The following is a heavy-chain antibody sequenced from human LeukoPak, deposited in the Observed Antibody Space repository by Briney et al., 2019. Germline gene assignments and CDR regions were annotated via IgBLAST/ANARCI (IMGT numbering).Heavy chain of an antibody. D-gene: IGHD6-19*01. J-gene: IGHJ4*02. CDR1: GFTFSSYA. V-gene: IGHV3-23*01. Sequence: GGSLRLSCAASGFTFSSYAMSWVRQTPGKGLEWVSSISGSGGSTYYADSVKGRFTISRDNSKNTLYLQVNSLRAEDTAEYYCAKDRGWYWGKDFDYWGQGTLVTVSS. CDR2: ISGSGGST. CDR3: AKDRGWYWGKDFDY.